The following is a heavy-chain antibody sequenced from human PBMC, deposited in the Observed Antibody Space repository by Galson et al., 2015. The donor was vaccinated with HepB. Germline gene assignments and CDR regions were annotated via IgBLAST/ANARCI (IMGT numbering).Heavy chain of an antibody. CDR1: GGSISSYY. Sequence: ETLSLTCTVSGGSISSYYWSWIRQPPGKGLEWIGYIYYSGSTNYNPSLKSRVTISVDTSKNQFSLKLSSVTAADTAVYYCARIVATVADWYFDYWGQGTLVTVSS. V-gene: IGHV4-59*01. D-gene: IGHD5-12*01. CDR2: IYYSGST. J-gene: IGHJ4*02. CDR3: ARIVATVADWYFDY.